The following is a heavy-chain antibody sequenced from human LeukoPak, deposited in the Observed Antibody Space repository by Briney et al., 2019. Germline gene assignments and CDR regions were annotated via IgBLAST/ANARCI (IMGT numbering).Heavy chain of an antibody. CDR1: GYTFTGYY. Sequence: ASVKVSCKASGYTFTGYYMHWVRQAPGQGLEWMGWINPNSGGTNYAQKFQGRVTMTRDTSISTAYMELSSLRSDDTAMYYCARNGRVRRVVKDLFEYWGQGTLVAVSS. CDR3: ARNGRVRRVVKDLFEY. D-gene: IGHD3-10*01. V-gene: IGHV1-2*02. CDR2: INPNSGGT. J-gene: IGHJ4*02.